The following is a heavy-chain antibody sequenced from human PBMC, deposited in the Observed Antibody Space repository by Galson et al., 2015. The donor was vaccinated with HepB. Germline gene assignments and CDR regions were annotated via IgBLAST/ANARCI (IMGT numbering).Heavy chain of an antibody. CDR3: AKDMGEWGCSGGSCYSFDY. V-gene: IGHV3-9*01. CDR2: IRWTSGTR. Sequence: SLGVDCVASGFTFDDYTVHCVRHAPGKGLEWVSGIRWTSGTRGYADSVKGRFTISRDNAKNSLYLQMNSLRAEDTALYYCAKDMGEWGCSGGSCYSFDYWGQGTLVTVSS. CDR1: GFTFDDYT. D-gene: IGHD2-15*01. J-gene: IGHJ4*02.